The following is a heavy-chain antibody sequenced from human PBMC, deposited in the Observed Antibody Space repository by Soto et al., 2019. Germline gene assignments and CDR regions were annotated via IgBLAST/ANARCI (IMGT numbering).Heavy chain of an antibody. CDR3: ARVGGSRTHNYYYYYNMDV. CDR2: IYYSVTT. D-gene: IGHD3-10*01. V-gene: IGHV4-30-4*01. J-gene: IGHJ6*02. Sequence: SETLSLTCTVSGGSISSSDFYWGWVRQPPGKGLQLIGYIYYSVTTYYNPSLKSRVTIFVDTSKNQFSLKVNSVTAADTAVYYCARVGGSRTHNYYYYYNMDVGGQGTTVTVSS. CDR1: GGSISSSDFY.